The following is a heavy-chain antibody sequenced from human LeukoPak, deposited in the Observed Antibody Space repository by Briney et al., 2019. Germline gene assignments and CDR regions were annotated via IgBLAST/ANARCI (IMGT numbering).Heavy chain of an antibody. D-gene: IGHD3-22*01. Sequence: EASVKVSCKASGYTFTGYYMHWVRQAPGQGLEWMGWINPNSGDTHFARNFQDTVTMTRDTSITTVYMSLTRLTSADTAVYYCARGPLINSRGRHAHFDFWGQGTGVTVSS. J-gene: IGHJ4*02. CDR3: ARGPLINSRGRHAHFDF. CDR1: GYTFTGYY. CDR2: INPNSGDT. V-gene: IGHV1-2*02.